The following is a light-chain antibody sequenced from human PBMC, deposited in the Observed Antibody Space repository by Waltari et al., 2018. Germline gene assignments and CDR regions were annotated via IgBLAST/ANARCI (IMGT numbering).Light chain of an antibody. CDR1: TSDVGSYNL. J-gene: IGLJ2*01. CDR2: EGN. Sequence: QSALTQPASVSGSPGQSITISCTGTTSDVGSYNLVSWYQQHPGEVPKLIIYEGNKRPSRVSNRFSCSKSGNTASLTISGLQPEDEADYYCCSYGGASIRIFGGGTKVTVL. V-gene: IGLV2-23*01. CDR3: CSYGGASIRI.